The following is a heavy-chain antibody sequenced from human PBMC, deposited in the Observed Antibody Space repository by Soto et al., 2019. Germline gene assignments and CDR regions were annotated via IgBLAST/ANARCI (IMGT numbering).Heavy chain of an antibody. CDR2: IYYSGST. CDR3: ARDSRGYCSGGSCYSEPAYFDY. D-gene: IGHD2-15*01. CDR1: GGSVSSGSYY. V-gene: IGHV4-61*01. J-gene: IGHJ4*02. Sequence: PSETLSLTCTVSGGSVSSGSYYWSWIRQPPGKGLEWIGYIYYSGSTNYNPSLKSRVTISVDTSKNQFSLKLSSVTAADTAVYYCARDSRGYCSGGSCYSEPAYFDYWGQGTLVTVSS.